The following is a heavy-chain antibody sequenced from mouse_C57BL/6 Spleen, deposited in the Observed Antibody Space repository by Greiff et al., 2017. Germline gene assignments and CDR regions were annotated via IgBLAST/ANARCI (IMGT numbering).Heavy chain of an antibody. CDR1: GFSLTSYG. J-gene: IGHJ4*01. D-gene: IGHD3-1*01. V-gene: IGHV2-5*01. Sequence: VQGVESGPGLVQPSQSLSITCTVSGFSLTSYGVHWVRQSPGKGLEWLGVIWRGGSTDYNAAFMSRLSITKDNSKSQVFFKMNSLQADDTAIYYCAPPPETGLYAMDYWGQGTSVTVSS. CDR2: IWRGGST. CDR3: APPPETGLYAMDY.